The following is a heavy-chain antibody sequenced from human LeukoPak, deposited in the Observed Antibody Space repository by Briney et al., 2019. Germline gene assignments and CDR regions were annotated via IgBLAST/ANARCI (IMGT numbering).Heavy chain of an antibody. J-gene: IGHJ5*02. D-gene: IGHD3-9*01. CDR1: GGTFNNNP. Sequence: SVKVSCKASGGTFNNNPINWVRQAPGQGPEWMGRIIPILGTANYAQKFQGRVTITADKSTNSAYMELTSLRSDDTAVYYCARRGLRYFDWLLDPWGQGTLVTVSS. V-gene: IGHV1-69*08. CDR2: IIPILGTA. CDR3: ARRGLRYFDWLLDP.